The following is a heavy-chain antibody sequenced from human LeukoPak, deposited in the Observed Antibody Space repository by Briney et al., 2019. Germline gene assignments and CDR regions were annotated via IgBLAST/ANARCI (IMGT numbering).Heavy chain of an antibody. V-gene: IGHV4-30-4*08. J-gene: IGHJ3*02. Sequence: SQTLSLTCTVSGGSISSGDYYWSWIRQPPGKGLEWIGYIYYSGSTYYNPSLKSRVTISVDTSKNQFSLKLSSVTAADTAVYYCARGDYVWGSYLGAFDIWGQGTMVTVSS. CDR1: GGSISSGDYY. CDR3: ARGDYVWGSYLGAFDI. CDR2: IYYSGST. D-gene: IGHD3-16*01.